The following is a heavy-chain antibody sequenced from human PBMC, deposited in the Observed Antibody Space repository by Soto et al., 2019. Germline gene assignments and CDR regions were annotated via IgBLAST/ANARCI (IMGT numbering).Heavy chain of an antibody. CDR1: GGSISSYY. V-gene: IGHV4-4*07. J-gene: IGHJ6*02. D-gene: IGHD3-22*01. CDR3: AKYYFDSTGSHYYYYGMDV. Sequence: PSETLSLTCTVSGGSISSYYWSWIRQPAGKGLEWIGRIYTSGSTNYNPSLKSRVTISVDTSKNQFSLKLSSVTAADTAVYYCAKYYFDSTGSHYYYYGMDVWGQGTSVTVSS. CDR2: IYTSGST.